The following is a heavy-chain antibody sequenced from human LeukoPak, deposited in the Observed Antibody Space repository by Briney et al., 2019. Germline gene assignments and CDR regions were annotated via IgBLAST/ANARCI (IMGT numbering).Heavy chain of an antibody. J-gene: IGHJ4*02. CDR3: AMTSQVTVVPAAPDY. D-gene: IGHD2-2*01. Sequence: GGSLRLSCAASGFTFSGYGMHWVRKAPGKGLEWVAFIRYDGSNKYYADSVKGRFTISRDNSKNTLYLQMNSLRAEDTAVYYCAMTSQVTVVPAAPDYWGQGTLVTVSS. CDR1: GFTFSGYG. CDR2: IRYDGSNK. V-gene: IGHV3-30*02.